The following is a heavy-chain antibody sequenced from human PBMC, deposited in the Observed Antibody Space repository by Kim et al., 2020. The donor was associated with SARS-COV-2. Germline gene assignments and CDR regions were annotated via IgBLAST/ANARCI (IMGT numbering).Heavy chain of an antibody. CDR2: ISYDGSNK. J-gene: IGHJ4*02. D-gene: IGHD3-9*01. CDR3: ARDIRYFDWLFIFDY. CDR1: GFTFSSYA. Sequence: GGSLRLSCAASGFTFSSYAMHWVRQAPGKGLEWVAVISYDGSNKYYADSVKGRFTISRDNSKNTLYLQMNSLRAEDTAVYYCARDIRYFDWLFIFDYWGQGTLVTVSS. V-gene: IGHV3-30*04.